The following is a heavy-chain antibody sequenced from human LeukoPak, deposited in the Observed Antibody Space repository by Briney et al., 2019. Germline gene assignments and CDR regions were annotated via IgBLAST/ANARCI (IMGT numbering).Heavy chain of an antibody. CDR1: GYTFTSYY. V-gene: IGHV1-46*01. CDR2: INPSGGST. CDR3: ARLGSGEDDGGWVDY. Sequence: ASVKVSCKASGYTFTSYYMHWVRQAPGQGLEWMGIINPSGGSTSYARKFQGRVTMTRDTSTSTVYMELSSLRSEDTAVYYCARLGSGEDDGGWVDYWGQGTLVTVSS. D-gene: IGHD3-10*01. J-gene: IGHJ4*02.